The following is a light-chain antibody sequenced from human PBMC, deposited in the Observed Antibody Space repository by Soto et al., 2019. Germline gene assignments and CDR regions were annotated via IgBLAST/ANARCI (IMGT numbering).Light chain of an antibody. CDR1: QSVSSSY. V-gene: IGKV3-20*01. CDR2: GAS. J-gene: IGKJ4*01. CDR3: QQYNNWPGLT. Sequence: EIVLTQSPGTLSLSPGERATLSCRASQSVSSSYLAWYQQKPGQAPRLLIYGASSRATGIPDRFSGSGSGTDFTLTISRLEPEDFAVYYCQQYNNWPGLTFGGGTKVEIK.